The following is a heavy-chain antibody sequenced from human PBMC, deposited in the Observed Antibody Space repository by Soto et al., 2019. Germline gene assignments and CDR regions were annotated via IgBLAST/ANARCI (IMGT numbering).Heavy chain of an antibody. CDR1: GFTFTSSA. Sequence: SVKVSCKASGFTFTSSAVQWVRQARGQRLEWIGWIVVGSGNTNYAQKVRERVTITRDTSTSTAYMELRSLRSDDTAIYYCARGYEFWSGYSNFDYWGQGTQVTVSX. J-gene: IGHJ4*02. V-gene: IGHV1-58*01. CDR3: ARGYEFWSGYSNFDY. CDR2: IVVGSGNT. D-gene: IGHD3-3*01.